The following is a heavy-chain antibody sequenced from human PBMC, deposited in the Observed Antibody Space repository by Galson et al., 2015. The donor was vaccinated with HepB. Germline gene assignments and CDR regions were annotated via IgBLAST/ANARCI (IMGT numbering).Heavy chain of an antibody. J-gene: IGHJ6*02. CDR2: INSDGSNT. V-gene: IGHV3-74*01. CDR3: ARDSSGWWNYYYNAMDV. Sequence: SLRLSCAASGFTFGNFWMHWVRQAPGKGLVWVSRINSDGSNTSYADSVKGRFNISRDNAKNMVYLQMTSLRAEDTAVYYCARDSSGWWNYYYNAMDVWGQGTTVTVSS. CDR1: GFTFGNFW. D-gene: IGHD6-19*01.